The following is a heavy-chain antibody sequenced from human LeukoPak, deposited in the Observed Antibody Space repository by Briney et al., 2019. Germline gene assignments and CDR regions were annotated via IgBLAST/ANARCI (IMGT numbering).Heavy chain of an antibody. CDR3: ARSYYYDSYFDY. Sequence: ASVKVSCKVSGYTLTELSMHWVRQAPGQGLEWMGWINPNSGATNYTQNFQGRVTMTRDTSISTAYMELSRLKSDDTAVYYCARSYYYDSYFDYWGQGTLVTVSS. D-gene: IGHD3-22*01. V-gene: IGHV1-2*02. CDR2: INPNSGAT. J-gene: IGHJ4*02. CDR1: GYTLTELS.